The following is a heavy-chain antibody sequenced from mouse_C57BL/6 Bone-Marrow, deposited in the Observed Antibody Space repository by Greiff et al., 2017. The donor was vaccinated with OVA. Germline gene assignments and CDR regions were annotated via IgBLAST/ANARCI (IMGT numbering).Heavy chain of an antibody. J-gene: IGHJ4*01. V-gene: IGHV5-9-1*02. Sequence: EVMLVESGEGLVKPGGSLKLSCAASGFTFSSYAMSWVRQTPEKRLEWVAYISSGGDYIYYADTVKGRFTISRDNARNTLYLQMSSLKSEDTAMYYCTREENYYGSEGAMDYWGQGTSVTVSS. CDR2: ISSGGDYI. CDR3: TREENYYGSEGAMDY. CDR1: GFTFSSYA. D-gene: IGHD1-1*01.